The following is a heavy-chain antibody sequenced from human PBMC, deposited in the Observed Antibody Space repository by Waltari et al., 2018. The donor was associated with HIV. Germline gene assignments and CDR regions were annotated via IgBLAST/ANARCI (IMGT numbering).Heavy chain of an antibody. V-gene: IGHV1-2*02. CDR1: GYTFTGYC. J-gene: IGHJ4*02. Sequence: QVQLVQSGAEVKKPGASVKVSCKASGYTFTGYCIHWVRLAPGQGLEWMGWISPNGGDTNYAQKVQGRGTMTRDTSISTAYMELSRLRSDDTAVYYCASAGRSGSSGEVCHVDYWGQGTLVTVSS. CDR2: ISPNGGDT. CDR3: ASAGRSGSSGEVCHVDY. D-gene: IGHD3-10*01.